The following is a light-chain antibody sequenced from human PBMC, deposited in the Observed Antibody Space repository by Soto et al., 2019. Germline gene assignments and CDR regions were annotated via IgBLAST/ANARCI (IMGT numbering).Light chain of an antibody. J-gene: IGKJ4*01. CDR1: QTISTD. CDR2: GAS. V-gene: IGKV3-15*01. Sequence: EVVMTQSPATVSVFPGEGVTLSCRASQTISTDLAWYQQKPGQAPRLLIYGASTRATGVPDRFSGGGSGTEFTLTISSLQSEDFAFYYCQQNNKWPPVTFGGGTKLEIK. CDR3: QQNNKWPPVT.